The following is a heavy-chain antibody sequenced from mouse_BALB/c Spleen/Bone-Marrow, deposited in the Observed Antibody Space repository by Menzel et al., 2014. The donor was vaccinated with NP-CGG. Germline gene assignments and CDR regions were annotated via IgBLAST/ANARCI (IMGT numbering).Heavy chain of an antibody. V-gene: IGHV1-39*01. CDR1: GYSFTGYN. Sequence: EVKLMESGPELEKPGASVKISCKASGYSFTGYNMNWVKQSNGKSLECIGNIDPYYGGTSYNQKFKGKATLTVDKSSSTAYMQLKSLTSADSAVYYCARSGDLAWFAYWGQGTLVTLSA. J-gene: IGHJ3*01. CDR2: IDPYYGGT. CDR3: ARSGDLAWFAY.